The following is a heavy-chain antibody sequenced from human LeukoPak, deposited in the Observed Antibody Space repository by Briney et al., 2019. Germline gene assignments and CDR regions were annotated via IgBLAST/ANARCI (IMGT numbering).Heavy chain of an antibody. Sequence: ASVKVSCKASGYTFTSYGISWVRQAPGQGLEWMGWISAYNGNTNYAQKLQGRVTMTTDTSTSTAYMELRSLRSDDTAVYYCARDHSTVTTGAFDIWGQGTMVTVSS. V-gene: IGHV1-18*01. CDR1: GYTFTSYG. D-gene: IGHD4-17*01. CDR2: ISAYNGNT. J-gene: IGHJ3*02. CDR3: ARDHSTVTTGAFDI.